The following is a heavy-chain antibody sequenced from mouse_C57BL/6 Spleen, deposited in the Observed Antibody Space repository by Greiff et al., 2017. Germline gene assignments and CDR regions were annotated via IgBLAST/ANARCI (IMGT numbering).Heavy chain of an antibody. CDR1: GYTFTSYW. J-gene: IGHJ2*01. CDR3: ARSSWSYYFDY. Sequence: QVQLQQPGAELVKPGASVKLSCKASGYTFTSYWMHWVKQRPGQGLEWIGMIHPNSGSTNYNEKFKSKATLTVDKSSSTAYMQLSSLTSEDSAVYCCARSSWSYYFDYGGQGTTLTVSS. D-gene: IGHD1-1*01. CDR2: IHPNSGST. V-gene: IGHV1-64*01.